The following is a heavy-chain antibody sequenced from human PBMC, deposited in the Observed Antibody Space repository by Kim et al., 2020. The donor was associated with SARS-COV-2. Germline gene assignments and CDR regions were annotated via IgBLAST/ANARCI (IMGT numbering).Heavy chain of an antibody. CDR3: ARDLQVVTATPDY. V-gene: IGHV3-48*03. CDR1: GFTFSSYE. J-gene: IGHJ4*02. D-gene: IGHD2-21*02. CDR2: ISSSGSTI. Sequence: GGSLRLSCAASGFTFSSYEMNWVRQAPGKGLEWVSYISSSGSTIYYADSVKGRFTISRDNAKNSLYLQMNSLRAEDTAVYYCARDLQVVTATPDYWGQGTLVTVSS.